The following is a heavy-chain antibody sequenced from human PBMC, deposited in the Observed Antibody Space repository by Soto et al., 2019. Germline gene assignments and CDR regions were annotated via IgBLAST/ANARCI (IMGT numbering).Heavy chain of an antibody. CDR3: ARMYSSGSGWFHP. CDR1: GYFIGAGGYY. CDR2: FYSSGSI. Sequence: SETLSLTCFVSGYFIGAGGYYWSWIRHHPGKGLEWIGSFYSSGSIIYNPSLRSRVSITGDMSTNQFSMSLTSVTAADTARYYCARMYSSGSGWFHPWGQGTLVTVSS. J-gene: IGHJ5*02. D-gene: IGHD6-19*01. V-gene: IGHV4-31*03.